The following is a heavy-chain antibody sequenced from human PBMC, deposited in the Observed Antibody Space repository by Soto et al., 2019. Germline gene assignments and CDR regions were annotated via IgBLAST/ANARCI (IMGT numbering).Heavy chain of an antibody. J-gene: IGHJ5*02. CDR2: IYHSGST. CDR3: ARGIAVAVSWFDP. V-gene: IGHV4-4*02. Sequence: PSETLSLTCAVSGGSISSSNWWSWVRQPPGKGLEWIGEIYHSGSTNYNPSLKSRVTISVDKSKNQFSLKLSSVTAAETAVYYCARGIAVAVSWFDPWGQGTLVTVSS. D-gene: IGHD6-19*01. CDR1: GGSISSSNW.